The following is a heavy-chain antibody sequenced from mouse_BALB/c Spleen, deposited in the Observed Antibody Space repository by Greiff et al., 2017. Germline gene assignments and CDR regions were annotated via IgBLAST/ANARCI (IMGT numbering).Heavy chain of an antibody. Sequence: QVQLQQSGAELARPGASVKLSCKASGYTFTSYWMQWVKQRPGQGLEWIGAIYPGDGDTRYTQKFKGKATLTADKSSSTAYMQLSSLASEDSAVYYCARCGITTGDYWGQGTTLTVSS. V-gene: IGHV1-87*01. J-gene: IGHJ2*01. CDR1: GYTFTSYW. CDR3: ARCGITTGDY. D-gene: IGHD1-1*01. CDR2: IYPGDGDT.